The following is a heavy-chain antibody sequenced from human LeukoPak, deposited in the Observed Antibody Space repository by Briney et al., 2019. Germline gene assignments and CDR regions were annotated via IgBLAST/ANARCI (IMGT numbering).Heavy chain of an antibody. J-gene: IGHJ3*02. D-gene: IGHD5-12*01. CDR1: GGTFSSYA. CDR3: ARDIGGYADAFDI. V-gene: IGHV1-69*05. Sequence: SVKVSCKASGGTFSSYAISWVRQAPGQGLEWMGGIIPIFGTANYAQKFQGRVTMTRDTSISTAYMELSRLRSDDTAVYYCARDIGGYADAFDIWGQGTMVTVSS. CDR2: IIPIFGTA.